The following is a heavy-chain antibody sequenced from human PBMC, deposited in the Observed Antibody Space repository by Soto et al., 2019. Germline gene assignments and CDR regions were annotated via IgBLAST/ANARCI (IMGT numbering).Heavy chain of an antibody. CDR1: GGSFSGYY. D-gene: IGHD1-26*01. Sequence: LSLTCAVYGGSFSGYYWSWIRQPPGKGLEWIGEINHSGSTNYNPSLKSRVTISVDTSKNQFSLKLSSVTAADTAVYYCARGSGSYNDDFDIWGQGTMVTVSS. V-gene: IGHV4-34*01. J-gene: IGHJ3*02. CDR2: INHSGST. CDR3: ARGSGSYNDDFDI.